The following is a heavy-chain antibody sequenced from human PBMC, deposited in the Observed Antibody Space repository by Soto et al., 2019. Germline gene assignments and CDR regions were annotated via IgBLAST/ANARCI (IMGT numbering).Heavy chain of an antibody. CDR1: GYTLTELS. D-gene: IGHD3-10*02. Sequence: ASVKVSCKVSGYTLTELSMHWVRQAPGKGPEWMGGFDPEDGETIYAQKFQGRVTMTEDTSTDTAYMELSSLRSEDTAVYYCATAVFEELPFDYWGQGTLVTDSS. CDR3: ATAVFEELPFDY. CDR2: FDPEDGET. J-gene: IGHJ4*02. V-gene: IGHV1-24*01.